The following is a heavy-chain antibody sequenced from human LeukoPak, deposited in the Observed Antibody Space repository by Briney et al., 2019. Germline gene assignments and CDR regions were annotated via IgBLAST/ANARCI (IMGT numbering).Heavy chain of an antibody. CDR1: GFTFSSYS. V-gene: IGHV3-21*04. CDR3: ARASYGSGYSSPFDY. Sequence: TGGSLRLSCAASGFTFSSYSMNGVRQAPGKGLEWVSSISSSSRYIYYADSMKGRFTISRDNAKNSLYLQMNSLRAEDTALYYCARASYGSGYSSPFDYWGQGTLVTVSS. J-gene: IGHJ4*02. D-gene: IGHD3-22*01. CDR2: ISSSSRYI.